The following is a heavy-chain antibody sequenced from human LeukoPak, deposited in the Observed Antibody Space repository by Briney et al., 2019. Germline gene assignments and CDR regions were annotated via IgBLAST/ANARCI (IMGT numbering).Heavy chain of an antibody. Sequence: GGSLRLSCAASGFTVSNNYMSWVRQAPGKGLEWVSVIYSDGSTYYADSVKGRFTISRDNSKNTLYLQMNSLRAEDTAVYYCARAPYSSGWSSYYFDCWGQGALVTVSS. D-gene: IGHD6-19*01. CDR2: IYSDGST. J-gene: IGHJ4*02. V-gene: IGHV3-66*01. CDR1: GFTVSNNY. CDR3: ARAPYSSGWSSYYFDC.